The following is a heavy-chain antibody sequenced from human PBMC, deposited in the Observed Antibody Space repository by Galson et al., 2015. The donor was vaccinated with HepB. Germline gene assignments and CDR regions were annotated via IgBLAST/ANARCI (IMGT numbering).Heavy chain of an antibody. Sequence: QSGAEVKKTGEPLKISCKGSGYSFRNYWIGWVRQMPGKGLEWMGIIYTGDSETIDSPSFQGQVTISVDKSINTNYLQWSSLQGSDTAMYYGSREPSVSWHFDFWGQGTLVTVSS. V-gene: IGHV5-51*01. CDR2: IYTGDSET. CDR3: SREPSVSWHFDF. J-gene: IGHJ4*02. CDR1: GYSFRNYW. D-gene: IGHD1-26*01.